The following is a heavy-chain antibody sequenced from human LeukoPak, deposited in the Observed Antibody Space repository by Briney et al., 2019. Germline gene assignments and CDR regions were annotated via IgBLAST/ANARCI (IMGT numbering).Heavy chain of an antibody. J-gene: IGHJ4*02. CDR2: INTDGTVT. CDR3: ATKQWLAPPPDS. CDR1: GFTFSKYW. Sequence: PGGSLRLSCAASGFTFSKYWMLWVHQAPGKGLESISRINTDGTVTTYADSVKGRFTVSRDNADNTVFLQMNSVRDEDTAVYYCATKQWLAPPPDSWGQGTPVTVSS. D-gene: IGHD6-19*01. V-gene: IGHV3-74*01.